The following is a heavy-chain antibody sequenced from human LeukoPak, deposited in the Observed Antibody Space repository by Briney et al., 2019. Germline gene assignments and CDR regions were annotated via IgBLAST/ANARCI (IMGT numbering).Heavy chain of an antibody. Sequence: ASVKVSCKASSYTFTNYAFTWVRQAPGQGLEWMGWISAYNGNTNYAQKLQGRVTMTTDTSTSTAYMELSSLRSDDTAVYYCARGLEWLTRRHTWFDPWGQGTLVTVSS. CDR3: ARGLEWLTRRHTWFDP. V-gene: IGHV1-18*01. J-gene: IGHJ5*02. CDR2: ISAYNGNT. D-gene: IGHD3-3*01. CDR1: SYTFTNYA.